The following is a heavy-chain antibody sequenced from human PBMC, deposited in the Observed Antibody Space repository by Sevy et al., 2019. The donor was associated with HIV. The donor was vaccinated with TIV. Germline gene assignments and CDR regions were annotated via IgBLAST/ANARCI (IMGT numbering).Heavy chain of an antibody. CDR2: ISYDGSNK. Sequence: GGSPRLSCAASGFTFSSYAMHWVRQAPGKGLEWVAVISYDGSNKYYADSVKGRFTISRDSSKNTLYLQMNSLRAEDTAVYYCAREGRLGELSRYFDYWGQGTLVTVSS. D-gene: IGHD3-16*02. CDR3: AREGRLGELSRYFDY. J-gene: IGHJ4*02. V-gene: IGHV3-30-3*01. CDR1: GFTFSSYA.